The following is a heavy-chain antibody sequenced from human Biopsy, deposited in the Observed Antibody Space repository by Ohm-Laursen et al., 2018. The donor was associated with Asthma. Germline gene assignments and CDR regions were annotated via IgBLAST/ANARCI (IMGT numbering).Heavy chain of an antibody. CDR3: ARAQDYYDSRGYYRSFDY. Sequence: TLSLTCTVSYGSITSDGYYWTWIRQHPGKGLEWIGFIYYGGSTYYNPSLKSRVSISIDTSKNQFSLKLSSVTAADTAVYYCARAQDYYDSRGYYRSFDYWGQGTLVTVSS. D-gene: IGHD3-22*01. CDR2: IYYGGST. V-gene: IGHV4-31*03. CDR1: YGSITSDGYY. J-gene: IGHJ4*02.